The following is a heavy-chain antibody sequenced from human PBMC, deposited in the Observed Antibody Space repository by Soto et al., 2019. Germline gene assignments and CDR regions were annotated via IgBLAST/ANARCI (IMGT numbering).Heavy chain of an antibody. D-gene: IGHD3-16*01. J-gene: IGHJ4*02. CDR2: ISFDGSRT. V-gene: IGHV3-30*14. CDR3: TRGPPAGYKYGYNWGYLDS. CDR1: GFTFSSYA. Sequence: GGSLRLSCAASGFTFSSYAMHWVRQAPGKGLEWVAVISFDGSRTFYADSVKGRFTISRDTPENTLFLQMNSLRAEDTAVYYCTRGPPAGYKYGYNWGYLDSWGQGTLVTVSS.